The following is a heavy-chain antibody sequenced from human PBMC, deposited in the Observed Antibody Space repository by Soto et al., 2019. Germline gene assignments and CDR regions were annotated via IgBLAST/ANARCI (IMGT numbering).Heavy chain of an antibody. D-gene: IGHD3-22*01. CDR2: INNNIGRK. CDR1: GFSFSSYT. V-gene: IGHV3-23*01. Sequence: WGSRRLSCAASGFSFSSYTMNWVRQAPGKGLEWVSSINNNIGRKYYADSVKGRFTISRDNSKNTLFLQMNSLKAEDTAVYFCAKDGDYEYCDCWGKGTQVNVSA. J-gene: IGHJ4*02. CDR3: AKDGDYEYCDC.